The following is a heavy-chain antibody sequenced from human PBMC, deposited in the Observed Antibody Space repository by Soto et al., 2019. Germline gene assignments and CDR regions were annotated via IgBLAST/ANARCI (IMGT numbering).Heavy chain of an antibody. CDR3: ATHDGPAAAGLVLDF. Sequence: EVRLVESGGGLVQPGGSLRLSCEASGFTFSSRWMTWVRQGPGKGLEWVANIHEDKNAKDYVDSVKGRFTISRDNAKNSLYLPTNSLRDEDTAVYYCATHDGPAAAGLVLDFWGKGALVIVSS. V-gene: IGHV3-7*02. J-gene: IGHJ4*02. CDR2: IHEDKNAK. D-gene: IGHD6-25*01. CDR1: GFTFSSRW.